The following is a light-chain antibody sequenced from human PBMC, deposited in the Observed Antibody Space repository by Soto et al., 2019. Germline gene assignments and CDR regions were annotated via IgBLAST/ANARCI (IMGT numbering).Light chain of an antibody. Sequence: EIVLTQSPATLSLSPGERDTLSCRASQSVSSDLAWYQQKPGQAPRLLIYDASNRATGIPARFSGSGSGTDFALTISSLEPEDFAVYYCQQRSNWRYTFGQGTKLEIK. CDR2: DAS. CDR1: QSVSSD. V-gene: IGKV3-11*01. J-gene: IGKJ2*01. CDR3: QQRSNWRYT.